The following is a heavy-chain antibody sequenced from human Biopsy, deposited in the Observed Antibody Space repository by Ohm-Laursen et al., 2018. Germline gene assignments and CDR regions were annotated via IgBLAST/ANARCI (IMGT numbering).Heavy chain of an antibody. CDR3: ARGMRSSGWPCFDS. CDR1: GDCVCCGSFY. V-gene: IGHV4-61*01. CDR2: IYDRGST. J-gene: IGHJ4*02. D-gene: IGHD6-19*01. Sequence: SDTLSLTCTVSGDCVCCGSFYWTCIRQPPGQGLEYIGYIYDRGSTANYNPSLESRVTMSVDMPKNQFSLKLSSVTAADTAIYYCARGMRSSGWPCFDSWGQGTLVTVSS.